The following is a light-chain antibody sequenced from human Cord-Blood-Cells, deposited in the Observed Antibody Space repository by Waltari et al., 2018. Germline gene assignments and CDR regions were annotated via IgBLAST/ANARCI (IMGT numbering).Light chain of an antibody. V-gene: IGKV3-20*01. Sequence: EIVLTQSPGTLSLSPGERANLSCRASQSVSSSYLAWYQQKPGQAPRLLIYGASSRATGVPDRCSGSGSATDFTLTISRLEPEDFAVYYCQQYGSSLLTFGGGTKVEIK. J-gene: IGKJ4*01. CDR2: GAS. CDR3: QQYGSSLLT. CDR1: QSVSSSY.